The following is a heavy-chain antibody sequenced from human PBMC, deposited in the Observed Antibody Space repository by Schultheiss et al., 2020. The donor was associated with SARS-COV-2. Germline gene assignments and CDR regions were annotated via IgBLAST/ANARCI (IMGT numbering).Heavy chain of an antibody. D-gene: IGHD3-22*01. CDR1: GYTFISYY. Sequence: ASVKVSCKASGYTFISYYMHWVRQAPGQGLEWMGWINPNSGGTNYAQKFQGWVTMTRDTSISTAYMELSRLRSDDTAVYYCARASDDSSGYWDYWGQGTLVTVSS. CDR2: INPNSGGT. CDR3: ARASDDSSGYWDY. V-gene: IGHV1-2*04. J-gene: IGHJ4*02.